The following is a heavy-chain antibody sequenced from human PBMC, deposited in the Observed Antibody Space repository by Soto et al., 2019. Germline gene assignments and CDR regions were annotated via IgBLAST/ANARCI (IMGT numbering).Heavy chain of an antibody. CDR2: THHSGST. V-gene: IGHV4-34*01. CDR1: GGSFSGSY. CDR3: ARGPSNYNWFDP. J-gene: IGHJ5*02. Sequence: TSETLSLTCGVYGGSFSGSYWSWIRQPPGKGLEWIGETHHSGSTNYNPSLKSRVTISGDTSKNHFFLKLSSVTAADTAIYYCARGPSNYNWFDPWGQGTLVTVSS. D-gene: IGHD7-27*01.